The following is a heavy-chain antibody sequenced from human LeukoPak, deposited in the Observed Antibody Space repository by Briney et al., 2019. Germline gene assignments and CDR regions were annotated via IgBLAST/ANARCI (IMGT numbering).Heavy chain of an antibody. CDR3: ARDQQHLVLSH. Sequence: GGSLRLSCEASGFTFSAYAMTWVRQAPGKGLEWVSSIGSDNKPHYSESVKGRFAISRDNSKSMLFLQLNSLRAEDTAIYYCARDQQHLVLSHWGQGTLVTVSS. J-gene: IGHJ4*02. CDR1: GFTFSAYA. V-gene: IGHV3-23*01. D-gene: IGHD6-13*01. CDR2: IGSDNKP.